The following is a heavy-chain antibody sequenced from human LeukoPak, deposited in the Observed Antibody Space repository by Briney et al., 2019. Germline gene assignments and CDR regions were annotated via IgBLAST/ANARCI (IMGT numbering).Heavy chain of an antibody. J-gene: IGHJ3*01. D-gene: IGHD1-26*01. CDR3: ARDPEVGAFWGAFNV. V-gene: IGHV3-23*01. CDR1: GFSFSSYG. CDR2: ISGSGHRT. Sequence: PGGSLRLSCAAVGFSFSSYGMSWVRQAPGKGLEWVSGISGSGHRTYYADSVKGRFTTSRDNSKNTLYLQMNNLRTEDTAVYYCARDPEVGAFWGAFNVWGQGTMVTVSS.